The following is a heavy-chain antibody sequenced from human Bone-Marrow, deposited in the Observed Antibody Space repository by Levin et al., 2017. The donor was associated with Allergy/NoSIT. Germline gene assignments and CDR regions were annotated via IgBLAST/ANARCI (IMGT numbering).Heavy chain of an antibody. V-gene: IGHV1-2*06. D-gene: IGHD6-25*01. CDR3: ARGSGERSPYPMDV. CDR2: IDPNSGGT. CDR1: GYILTTYY. Sequence: GASVKVSCQASGYILTTYYIHWVRQAPGQGLEWMGRIDPNSGGTNFAQKFEGRVTMTRDTSIGTAYMELSRLRSDDTAVYFCARGSGERSPYPMDVWGPGSTVTVSS. J-gene: IGHJ6*02.